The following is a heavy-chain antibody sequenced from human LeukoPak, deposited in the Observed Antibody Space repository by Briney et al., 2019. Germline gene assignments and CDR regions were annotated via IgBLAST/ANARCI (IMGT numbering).Heavy chain of an antibody. V-gene: IGHV4-59*12. CDR2: IYYSGST. CDR1: GGSISSYY. CDR3: ARGEIAAAAKGYFDY. J-gene: IGHJ4*02. Sequence: KPSETLSLTCTVSGGSISSYYWSWIRQPPGKGLEWIGYIYYSGSTNYNPSLKSRVTISVDTSKNQFSLKLSSVTAADTAVYYCARGEIAAAAKGYFDYWGQGTLVTVSS. D-gene: IGHD6-13*01.